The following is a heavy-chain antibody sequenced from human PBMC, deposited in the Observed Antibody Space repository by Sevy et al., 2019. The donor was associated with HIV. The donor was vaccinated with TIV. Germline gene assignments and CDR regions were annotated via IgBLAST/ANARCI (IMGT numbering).Heavy chain of an antibody. Sequence: GGSLRLSCAASGFTFDDSVMHWVRQAPGKGLEWISLITWDGVSTYYADSVKGRFTITRDNSKNYVYLQMNSLRTEDTALYYCAKDNAGGALDHWGQGTLVTVSS. J-gene: IGHJ4*02. CDR2: ITWDGVST. CDR1: GFTFDDSV. CDR3: AKDNAGGALDH. D-gene: IGHD2-21*01. V-gene: IGHV3-43D*04.